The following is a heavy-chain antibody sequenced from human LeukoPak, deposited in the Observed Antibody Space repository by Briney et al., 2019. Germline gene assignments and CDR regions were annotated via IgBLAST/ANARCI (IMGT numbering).Heavy chain of an antibody. D-gene: IGHD4-17*01. CDR1: GFTFSSYN. CDR3: AREKAVGTVTTIDY. J-gene: IGHJ4*02. Sequence: GGSLRLSCAASGFTFSSYNMNWVRQAPGQGLEWVSSISSSSSYIYYADSVKGRFTISRDNAKNSLYLQMNSLNAEDTAVYYCAREKAVGTVTTIDYWGQGTLVTVSS. CDR2: ISSSSSYI. V-gene: IGHV3-21*01.